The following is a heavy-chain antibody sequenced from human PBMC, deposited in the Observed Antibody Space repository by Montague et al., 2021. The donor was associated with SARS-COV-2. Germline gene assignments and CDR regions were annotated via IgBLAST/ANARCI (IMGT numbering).Heavy chain of an antibody. CDR1: GGSLSTYY. Sequence: SETLSLTCTVSGGSLSTYYWSWIRQPPGKGLGCIGYIYYTGNTNYNPSLKSRVTISVDTSKNQFSLKLGSVTAADTAVYYCARFFGPYYYGLDVWGQETTVTVSS. D-gene: IGHD3-10*01. V-gene: IGHV4-59*13. CDR3: ARFFGPYYYGLDV. CDR2: IYYTGNT. J-gene: IGHJ6*02.